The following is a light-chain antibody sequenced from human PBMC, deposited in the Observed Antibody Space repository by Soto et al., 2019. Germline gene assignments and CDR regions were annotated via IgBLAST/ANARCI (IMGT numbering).Light chain of an antibody. Sequence: QSALTQPASVSGSPGQSITISCTGTSSDVGGYNYVSWYQQHPGKAPKLMIYEVSNRPSGVSNRFSGSKSGNTASLTISGIQAEDEADYYCSSYTSSSTPRYVFGTGTKLTVL. CDR2: EVS. J-gene: IGLJ1*01. V-gene: IGLV2-14*01. CDR1: SSDVGGYNY. CDR3: SSYTSSSTPRYV.